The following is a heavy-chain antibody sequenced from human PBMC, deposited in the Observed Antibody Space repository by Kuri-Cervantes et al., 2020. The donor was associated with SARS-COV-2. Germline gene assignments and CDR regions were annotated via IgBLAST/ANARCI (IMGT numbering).Heavy chain of an antibody. CDR3: AKDIGGGDCSGGSCYSGGPFDY. CDR1: GFTFSSYW. Sequence: GGSLRLSCAASGFTFSSYWMSWVRQAPGKGLEWVSGISWNSGSIGYADSVKGRFTISRDNAKNSLYLQMNSLRAEDMALYYCAKDIGGGDCSGGSCYSGGPFDYWGQGTLVTVSS. D-gene: IGHD2-15*01. J-gene: IGHJ4*02. V-gene: IGHV3-9*03. CDR2: ISWNSGSI.